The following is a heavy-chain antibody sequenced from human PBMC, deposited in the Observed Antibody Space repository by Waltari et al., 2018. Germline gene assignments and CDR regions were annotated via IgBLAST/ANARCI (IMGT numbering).Heavy chain of an antibody. J-gene: IGHJ3*02. CDR1: GFTFSGYN. CDR3: ARELACRGGDCYAAFDI. CDR2: ISSSSTLI. V-gene: IGHV3-21*02. D-gene: IGHD2-21*02. Sequence: EVQLVESGGGLVKPGGSLRLSCAASGFTFSGYNMNWVRQAPGKGLEWVSFISSSSTLIYYADSVKGRFTISRDNAKNSLYLQMNSLRAEDTAVYYCARELACRGGDCYAAFDIWGQGTMVTVSS.